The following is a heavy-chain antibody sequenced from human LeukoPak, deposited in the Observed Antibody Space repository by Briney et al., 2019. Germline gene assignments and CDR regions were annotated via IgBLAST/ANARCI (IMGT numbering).Heavy chain of an antibody. J-gene: IGHJ4*02. V-gene: IGHV4-59*01. D-gene: IGHD4-17*01. CDR3: ARGPTVTTDY. CDR1: GASFNNYS. Sequence: SETLSLTCTVSGASFNNYSCHWLRQPRGKGLEWIGYMYYSGSTDYNPSLKSRVTMSLDTSKNQFSLNLSSVTAADTAVYYCARGPTVTTDYWGQGILVTVSS. CDR2: MYYSGST.